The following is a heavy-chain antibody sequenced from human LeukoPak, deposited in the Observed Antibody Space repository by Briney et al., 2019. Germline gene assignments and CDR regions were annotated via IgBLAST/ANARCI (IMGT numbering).Heavy chain of an antibody. CDR3: ARGIVGATAFEY. Sequence: SETLSLTCIVSGGALSNYKWIWLRQPAGKGLEWIGRIWSGSTNYNPSLRSRVTMSVDTSNQFSLKMISVTAADTAVYFCARGIVGATAFEYWGQGTLVTVSS. V-gene: IGHV4-4*07. CDR2: IWSGST. CDR1: GGALSNYK. D-gene: IGHD1-26*01. J-gene: IGHJ4*02.